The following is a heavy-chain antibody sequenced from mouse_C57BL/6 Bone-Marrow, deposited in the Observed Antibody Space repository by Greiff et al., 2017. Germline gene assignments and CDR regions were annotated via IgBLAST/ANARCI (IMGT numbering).Heavy chain of an antibody. CDR1: GYTFTSYW. J-gene: IGHJ2*01. CDR2: IHPNSGST. V-gene: IGHV1-64*01. Sequence: QVQLQQPGAELVKPGASVKLSCKASGYTFTSYWMHWVKQRPGQGLEWIGMIHPNSGSTNYNEKFKSKATLTVDKSSSTAYMQLSILTSEDSAVYYGARRGAITTVVASFDYWGQGTTLTVSS. D-gene: IGHD1-1*01. CDR3: ARRGAITTVVASFDY.